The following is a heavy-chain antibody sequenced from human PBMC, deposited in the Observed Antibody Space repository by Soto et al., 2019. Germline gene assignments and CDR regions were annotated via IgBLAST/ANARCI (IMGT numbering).Heavy chain of an antibody. Sequence: SETMSVTWAVSGGSISSGGYSWSWIRQPPGKGLEWIGYIYHSGSTYYNPSLKSRVTISVDRSKNQFSLKLSSVTAADTAVYYCVRAKDYDGSASYRGLKWFDRCCQGTRVTVSS. J-gene: IGHJ5*02. D-gene: IGHD3-10*01. CDR2: IYHSGST. V-gene: IGHV4-30-2*01. CDR1: GGSISSGGYS. CDR3: VRAKDYDGSASYRGLKWFDR.